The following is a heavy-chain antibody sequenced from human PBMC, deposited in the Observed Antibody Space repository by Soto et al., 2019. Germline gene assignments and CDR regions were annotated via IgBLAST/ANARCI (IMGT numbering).Heavy chain of an antibody. CDR3: ARGWGGYFQH. CDR2: IYYSGST. D-gene: IGHD7-27*01. J-gene: IGHJ1*01. Sequence: QVQLQESGPGLVKPSETLSLTCTVSGGSISIYYWSWIRQPPGKGLEWIGYIYYSGSTNCNPSLRSRVTISVDTSKNQFSLKLSSVTAADTAVYYCARGWGGYFQHWGQGTLVTVSS. CDR1: GGSISIYY. V-gene: IGHV4-59*01.